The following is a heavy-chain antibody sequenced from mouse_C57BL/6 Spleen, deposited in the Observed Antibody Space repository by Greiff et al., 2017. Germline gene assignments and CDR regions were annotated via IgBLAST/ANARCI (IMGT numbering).Heavy chain of an antibody. Sequence: EVKLVESGGGLVKPGGSLKLSCAASGFTFSSYAMSWVRQTPEKRLEWVATISDGGSYTYYPDNVKGRFTISRDNAKNNLYLQMSHLKSEDTAMYYCARDRYDYDGPPFAYWGQGTLVTVSA. CDR2: ISDGGSYT. D-gene: IGHD2-4*01. CDR1: GFTFSSYA. CDR3: ARDRYDYDGPPFAY. V-gene: IGHV5-4*01. J-gene: IGHJ3*01.